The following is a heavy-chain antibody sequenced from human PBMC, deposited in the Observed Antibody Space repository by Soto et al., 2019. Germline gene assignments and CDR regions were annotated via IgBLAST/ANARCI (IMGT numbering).Heavy chain of an antibody. Sequence: QVQLVQSGAEVKKPGASVKASCKASGYTFTSYYMHWVRQAPGQGLEWMGIINPSGGSTSYAQKFQGRVIMTRDKSTSNVYVELSSRRSEDTAVHYCARRSSANCLDYWGPGTLVTVSS. D-gene: IGHD6-25*01. J-gene: IGHJ4*02. CDR1: GYTFTSYY. CDR3: ARRSSANCLDY. V-gene: IGHV1-46*01. CDR2: INPSGGST.